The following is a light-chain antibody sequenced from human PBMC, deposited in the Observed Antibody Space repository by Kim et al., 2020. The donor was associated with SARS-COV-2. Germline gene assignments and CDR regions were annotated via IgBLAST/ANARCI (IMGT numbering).Light chain of an antibody. Sequence: GERVTISCSGTLPNIGSNGVSWYQQLPGTPPKLVIYNNNQRPSGVPARFSASKSGTSASLAISWLQSEDEADYFCEAWDDSLNAAVFGGGTQLTVL. V-gene: IGLV1-44*01. CDR2: NNN. J-gene: IGLJ7*01. CDR3: EAWDDSLNAAV. CDR1: LPNIGSNG.